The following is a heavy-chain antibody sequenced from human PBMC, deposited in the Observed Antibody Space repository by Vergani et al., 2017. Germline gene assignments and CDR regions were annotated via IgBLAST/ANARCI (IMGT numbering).Heavy chain of an antibody. Sequence: QVQLVQSGAEVKKPGSSVKVSCKASGGTFSTYAISWVRQAPGQGLEWMGRLIPIFGTTNYAQNCQGRVTITADESTSTAYMELSSLRSEDTAVYYCARDRRYCSGGSCYLDYWGQGTLITVSS. CDR1: GGTFSTYA. D-gene: IGHD2-15*01. V-gene: IGHV1-69*13. J-gene: IGHJ4*02. CDR2: LIPIFGTT. CDR3: ARDRRYCSGGSCYLDY.